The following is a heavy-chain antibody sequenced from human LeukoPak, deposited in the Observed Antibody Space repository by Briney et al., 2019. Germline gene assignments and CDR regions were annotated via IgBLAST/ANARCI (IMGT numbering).Heavy chain of an antibody. D-gene: IGHD1-26*01. Sequence: PSETLSLTCAVYGGSFSGYYWSWIRQPPGKGLEWIGEINHSGSTNYNPSLKSRVAMSVDTSKNQFSLKLSSVTAADTAVYYCARSKSGSYPPRFDPWGQGTLVTVSS. CDR3: ARSKSGSYPPRFDP. J-gene: IGHJ5*02. CDR2: INHSGST. V-gene: IGHV4-34*01. CDR1: GGSFSGYY.